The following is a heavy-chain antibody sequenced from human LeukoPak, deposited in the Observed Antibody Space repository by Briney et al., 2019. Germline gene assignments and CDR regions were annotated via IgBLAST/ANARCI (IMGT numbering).Heavy chain of an antibody. Sequence: SETLSLTCAVYGGSFSGYYWSWIRQPPGKGLEWIGEINHSGSTNYNPPLKSRVTISVDTSKNQFSLKLSSVTAADTAVYYCAKEGGGSYCFDYWGQGTLVTVSS. CDR1: GGSFSGYY. CDR2: INHSGST. J-gene: IGHJ4*02. D-gene: IGHD1-26*01. CDR3: AKEGGGSYCFDY. V-gene: IGHV4-34*01.